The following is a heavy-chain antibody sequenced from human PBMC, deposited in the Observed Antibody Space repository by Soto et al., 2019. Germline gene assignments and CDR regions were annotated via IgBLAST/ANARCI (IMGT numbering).Heavy chain of an antibody. J-gene: IGHJ6*02. Sequence: SETLSLTCTVSGASITSSRCYWDWIRQPPGKGLEWIGYIYNSGSTNYNPSLMSRVTISIDTSKNQLSLSLISVAAADTAVYYCARGGSISGSRHPLKYYGMDVWGQGTTVTVSS. CDR1: GASITSSRCY. D-gene: IGHD1-20*01. CDR3: ARGGSISGSRHPLKYYGMDV. V-gene: IGHV4-61*05. CDR2: IYNSGST.